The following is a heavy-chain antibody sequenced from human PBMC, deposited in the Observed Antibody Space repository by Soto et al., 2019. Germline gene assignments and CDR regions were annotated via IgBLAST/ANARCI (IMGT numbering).Heavy chain of an antibody. CDR1: GYTFASHG. J-gene: IGHJ1*01. D-gene: IGHD6-19*01. CDR3: ARVDPRGVAVASAY. CDR2: ISGFNGNT. Sequence: ASVKVSCKASGYTFASHGFSWVRQAPGQGLEWMGWISGFNGNTDYAQKFQGRVTLTTDTSTSTAYMELRSLRSDDTAVYYCARVDPRGVAVASAYWGQGTLVPVYS. V-gene: IGHV1-18*01.